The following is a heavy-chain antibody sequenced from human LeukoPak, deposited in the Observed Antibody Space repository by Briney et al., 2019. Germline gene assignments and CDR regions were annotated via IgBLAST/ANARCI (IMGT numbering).Heavy chain of an antibody. CDR1: GGSFSGYF. CDR3: ARDQGARDV. J-gene: IGHJ6*04. CDR2: INHSGST. V-gene: IGHV4-34*01. Sequence: SETLSLTCAVYGGSFSGYFWSWIRQPPGKGLEWIGEINHSGSTNYNPSLKSRATISVDTSKNQFSLRLSSVTAADTAVYYCARDQGARDVWGKGTTVTVSS. D-gene: IGHD1-26*01.